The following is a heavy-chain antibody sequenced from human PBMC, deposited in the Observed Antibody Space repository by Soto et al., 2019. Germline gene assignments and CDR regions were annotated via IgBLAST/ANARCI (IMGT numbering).Heavy chain of an antibody. J-gene: IGHJ4*02. Sequence: PGGSLRLSCAASGFTFSSYAMHWVRQAPGKGLEWVAVISYDGSNKYYADSVKGRFTISRDNSKNTLYLQMNSLRAEDTAVYYCARGHSSSSPPFDYWGQGTLVTVSS. V-gene: IGHV3-30-3*01. CDR3: ARGHSSSSPPFDY. CDR2: ISYDGSNK. CDR1: GFTFSSYA. D-gene: IGHD6-6*01.